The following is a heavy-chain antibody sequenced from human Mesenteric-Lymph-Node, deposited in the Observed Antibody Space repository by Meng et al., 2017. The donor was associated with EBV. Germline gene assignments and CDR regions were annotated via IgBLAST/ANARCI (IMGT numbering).Heavy chain of an antibody. CDR1: GDSVSTNSAA. D-gene: IGHD6-25*01. J-gene: IGHJ4*02. Sequence: QVQLHHSGPGLVTPSQTLSLTCAISGDSVSTNSAAWNWIRQSPSGGLEWLGRTYYKSKWYNDYAESVKSRITINPDTSKNQFSLQLNSVTPEDTAVYYCARDPAAFDFWGQGILVTVSS. CDR2: TYYKSKWYN. CDR3: ARDPAAFDF. V-gene: IGHV6-1*01.